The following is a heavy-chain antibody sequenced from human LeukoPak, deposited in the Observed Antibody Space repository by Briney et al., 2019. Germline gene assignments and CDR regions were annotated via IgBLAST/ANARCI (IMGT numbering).Heavy chain of an antibody. V-gene: IGHV1-69*05. D-gene: IGHD6-19*01. Sequence: ASVKVSCKASGGTFSSYAISWVRQAPGQGLEWMGRIIPIFGTANYAQEFQGRVTITTDESTSTAYMELSSLRSEDTAVYYCALSSPYSSGWYPYFQHWGQGTLVTVS. CDR3: ALSSPYSSGWYPYFQH. CDR1: GGTFSSYA. CDR2: IIPIFGTA. J-gene: IGHJ1*01.